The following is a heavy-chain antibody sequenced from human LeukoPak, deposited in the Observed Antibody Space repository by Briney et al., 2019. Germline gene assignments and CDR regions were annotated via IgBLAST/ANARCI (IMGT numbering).Heavy chain of an antibody. CDR3: AREPRGYSYGL. CDR1: GFTFSSYW. Sequence: PGGSLRLSCAASGFTFSSYWMHWVRQAPGKGLVWVSRINSDGSSTSYADSVKGRFTISRDNAKNTLFLQMNSLRAEDTAVYYCAREPRGYSYGLWGRGTLVTVSS. V-gene: IGHV3-74*01. CDR2: INSDGSST. J-gene: IGHJ4*02. D-gene: IGHD5-18*01.